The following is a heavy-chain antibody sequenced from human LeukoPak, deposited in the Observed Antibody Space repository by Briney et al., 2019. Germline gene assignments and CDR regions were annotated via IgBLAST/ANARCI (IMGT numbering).Heavy chain of an antibody. CDR3: SGVVTTLYY. D-gene: IGHD2-21*02. CDR2: IGTTADNYAT. V-gene: IGHV3-73*01. CDR1: GFTFSGSA. Sequence: GGSLRLSCAASGFTFSGSANHWVRQASGKGLEWVGRIGTTADNYATAYAASVKGRFTISRDDSKNTAYLQMNSLKTEDTAVYYCSGVVTTLYYWGQGTLVTVSS. J-gene: IGHJ4*02.